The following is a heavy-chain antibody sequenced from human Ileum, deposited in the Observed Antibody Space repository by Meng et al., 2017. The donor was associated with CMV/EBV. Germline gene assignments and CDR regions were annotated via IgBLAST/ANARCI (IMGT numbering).Heavy chain of an antibody. D-gene: IGHD1-26*01. Sequence: GESLKISCAASGLSLSNYAMSWVRQAPGKGLEWVSSISSRGDNTWYADSVKGRFTISRDDSNNTVYLQMNSLRADDTAAYYCARQGGALSGSSAYWGQGTSVTFSS. V-gene: IGHV3-23*01. J-gene: IGHJ4*02. CDR3: ARQGGALSGSSAY. CDR1: GLSLSNYA. CDR2: ISSRGDNT.